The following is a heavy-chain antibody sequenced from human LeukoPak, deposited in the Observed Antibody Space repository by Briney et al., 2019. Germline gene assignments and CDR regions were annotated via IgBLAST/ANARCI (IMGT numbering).Heavy chain of an antibody. CDR2: IIPIFGIA. Sequence: VASVKVSCKASGGTFSSYASSWVRQAPGQGLEWMGRIIPIFGIANYAQKFQGRVTITADKSMSTAYIELSSLRSEDTAVYYCARNRPNVVPAALFGYYYGMDVWGQGTTVTVSS. CDR3: ARNRPNVVPAALFGYYYGMDV. J-gene: IGHJ6*02. CDR1: GGTFSSYA. D-gene: IGHD2-2*01. V-gene: IGHV1-69*04.